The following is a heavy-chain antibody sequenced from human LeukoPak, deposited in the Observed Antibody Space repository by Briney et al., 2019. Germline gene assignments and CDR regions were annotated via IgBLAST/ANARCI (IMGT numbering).Heavy chain of an antibody. CDR2: ISSSSSTI. D-gene: IGHD3-16*01. CDR1: GFTFSSYS. J-gene: IGHJ6*03. CDR3: ARDGYDYYYYMDV. Sequence: PGGSLRLSCAASGFTFSSYSMNWVCQAPGKGLEWVSYISSSSSTIYYADSVKGRFTISRDNAKNSLYLQMNSLRAEDTAVYYCARDGYDYYYYMDVWGKGTTVTVSS. V-gene: IGHV3-48*01.